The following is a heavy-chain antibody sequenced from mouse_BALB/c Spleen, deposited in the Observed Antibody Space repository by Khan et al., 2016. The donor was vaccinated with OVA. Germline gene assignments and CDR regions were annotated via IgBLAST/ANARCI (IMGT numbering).Heavy chain of an antibody. CDR1: GYSITSDYA. J-gene: IGHJ4*01. CDR2: INYSGST. Sequence: EVQLQESGPGLVKPSQSLSLTCTVTGYSITSDYAWNWIRQFPGNKLEWMGYINYSGSTNYNPALKSRISITRNTSKNQFFLQLNSVTTADTATYDCARDGYRYNYAMDYWGQGTSVTVSS. D-gene: IGHD2-3*01. V-gene: IGHV3-2*02. CDR3: ARDGYRYNYAMDY.